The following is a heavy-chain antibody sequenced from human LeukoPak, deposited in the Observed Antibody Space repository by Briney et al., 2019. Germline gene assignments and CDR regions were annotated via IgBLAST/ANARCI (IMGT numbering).Heavy chain of an antibody. J-gene: IGHJ4*02. V-gene: IGHV1-69*04. Sequence: ASVKVSCKASGGTFSSYAISWVRQAPGQGLEWMGRIIPILSIANYAQKFQGRVTITADKSTSTAYMELSSLRSEDTAVYYCARVEGYCSGGSCPPFFDYWGQGTLVTVSS. CDR3: ARVEGYCSGGSCPPFFDY. CDR1: GGTFSSYA. D-gene: IGHD2-15*01. CDR2: IIPILSIA.